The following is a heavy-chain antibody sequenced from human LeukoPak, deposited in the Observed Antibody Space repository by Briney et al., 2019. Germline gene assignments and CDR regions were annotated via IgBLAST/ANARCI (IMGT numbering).Heavy chain of an antibody. CDR3: AKGNGYSYGRYYFDY. CDR1: GFTFSSYA. J-gene: IGHJ4*02. V-gene: IGHV3-23*01. D-gene: IGHD5-18*01. Sequence: GGSLRLSCAASGFTFSSYAMGWVRQAPGKGLEWVSAITASGGNTYYADSVKGRSTISRDNSKNTLYLQVNSLRAEDTAVYYCAKGNGYSYGRYYFDYWGQGTLVTVSS. CDR2: ITASGGNT.